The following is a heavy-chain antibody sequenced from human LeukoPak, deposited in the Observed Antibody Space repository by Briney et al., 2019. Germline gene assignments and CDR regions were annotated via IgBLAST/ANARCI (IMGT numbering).Heavy chain of an antibody. CDR2: MSSDESTT. CDR3: ARGRGPYGWFDP. D-gene: IGHD3-10*01. V-gene: IGHV3-74*01. Sequence: GGSLRLSCAASGFTLSSYWMHWARQTPGKGLVWVSRMSSDESTTNYADSVRGRFTISRDNAKNALYLQMNNLRAEDAAIYFCARGRGPYGWFDPWGQGTLVTVSS. CDR1: GFTLSSYW. J-gene: IGHJ5*02.